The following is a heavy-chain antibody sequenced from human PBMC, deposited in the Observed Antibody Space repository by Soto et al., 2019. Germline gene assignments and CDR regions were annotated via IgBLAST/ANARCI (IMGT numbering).Heavy chain of an antibody. CDR2: IIPIFGTA. CDR3: ARDFPDYGGNSGYYFDY. Sequence: SVKVSCKASGGTFSSYAISWVRQAPGQGLEWMGGIIPIFGTANYAQKFQGRVTITADESTSTAYMELSSLRSEDTAVYYCARDFPDYGGNSGYYFDYWGQGTLVTVSA. D-gene: IGHD4-17*01. J-gene: IGHJ4*02. V-gene: IGHV1-69*13. CDR1: GGTFSSYA.